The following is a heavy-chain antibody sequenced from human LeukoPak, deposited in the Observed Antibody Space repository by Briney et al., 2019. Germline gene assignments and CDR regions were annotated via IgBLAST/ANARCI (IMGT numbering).Heavy chain of an antibody. CDR1: GGTFSSYA. D-gene: IGHD2-15*01. V-gene: IGHV1-69*13. CDR3: AREFSSMVVVAATEFDYYYYMDV. CDR2: IIPIFGTA. Sequence: SVKVSCKASGGTFSSYAISRVRQAPGQGLEWMGGIIPIFGTANYAQKFQGRVTITADESTSTAYMELSSLRSEDTAVYYCAREFSSMVVVAATEFDYYYYMDVWGKGTTVTVSS. J-gene: IGHJ6*03.